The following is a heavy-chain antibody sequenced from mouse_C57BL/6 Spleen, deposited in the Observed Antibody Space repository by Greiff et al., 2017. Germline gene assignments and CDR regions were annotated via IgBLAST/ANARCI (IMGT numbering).Heavy chain of an antibody. J-gene: IGHJ2*01. CDR1: GFTFSDFY. CDR2: SRNKANDYTT. V-gene: IGHV7-1*01. Sequence: EVQVVESGGGLVQSGRSLRLSCATSGFTFSDFYMEWVRQAPGKGLEWIAASRNKANDYTTEYSASVKGRFTISRDNSQSILYLQMNDLRAEDSATYYCARYAPDYFDYWGQGTTLTVSS. CDR3: ARYAPDYFDY.